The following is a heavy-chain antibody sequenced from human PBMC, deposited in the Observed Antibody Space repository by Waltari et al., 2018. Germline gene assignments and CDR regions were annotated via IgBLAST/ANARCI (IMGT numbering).Heavy chain of an antibody. CDR3: ARDRGRGLYLDT. CDR1: GDSMSSTDC. D-gene: IGHD1-26*01. Sequence: QLQLQESGPGLVTPSGTLSLTCDVSGDSMSSTDCWSWVRQSPQRGLEWVGQVRGDGKSNYNPSFASRVTISLDTSKNQFSLNLNFATAADTAMYYCARDRGRGLYLDTWGPGTPVTVSP. V-gene: IGHV4-4*02. J-gene: IGHJ4*02. CDR2: VRGDGKS.